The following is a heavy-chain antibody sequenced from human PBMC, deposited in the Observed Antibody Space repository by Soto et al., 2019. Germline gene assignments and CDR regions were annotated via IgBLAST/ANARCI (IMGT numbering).Heavy chain of an antibody. J-gene: IGHJ2*01. CDR3: ARYKPSVVAVARPYYFDF. D-gene: IGHD2-15*01. CDR1: GFTFNSYW. V-gene: IGHV3-7*05. Sequence: EAQLVESGGGLVQPGGSLRLSCVASGFTFNSYWMSWVRQGPGKGLEWVANIKHDGSEKYYVDSVKGRFTISRDNAKNSLYLQMNSLRADDTAVYYCARYKPSVVAVARPYYFDFWGRGTLVTVSS. CDR2: IKHDGSEK.